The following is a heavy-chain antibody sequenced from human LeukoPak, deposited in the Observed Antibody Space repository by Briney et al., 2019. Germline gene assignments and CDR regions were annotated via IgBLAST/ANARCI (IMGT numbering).Heavy chain of an antibody. V-gene: IGHV1-69*13. J-gene: IGHJ3*02. Sequence: TSVKVSCKASGGTFSSYAISWVRQAPGQGLEWMGGIIPIFGTANYAQKFQGRVTITADESTSTAYMELSSLRSEDTAVYYCARAPGGYGPPDDAFDIWGQGTMVTVSS. D-gene: IGHD5-18*01. CDR1: GGTFSSYA. CDR3: ARAPGGYGPPDDAFDI. CDR2: IIPIFGTA.